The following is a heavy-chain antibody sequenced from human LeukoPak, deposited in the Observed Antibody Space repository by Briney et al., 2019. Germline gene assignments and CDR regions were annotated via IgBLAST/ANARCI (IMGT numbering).Heavy chain of an antibody. CDR3: ARGPFAPDV. CDR2: INYSGIT. J-gene: IGHJ6*02. Sequence: LSLTCGVYGGSFRGYYWSWIRQPPGKGLEWIGDINYSGITNYNPSLKSRVTISLDTSKNQFSLKVTSVTAADTAVCYCARGPFAPDVWGQGTTVTVSS. V-gene: IGHV4-34*01. CDR1: GGSFRGYY.